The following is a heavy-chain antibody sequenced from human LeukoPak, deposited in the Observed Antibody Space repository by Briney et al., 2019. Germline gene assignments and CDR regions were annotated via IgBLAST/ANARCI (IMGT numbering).Heavy chain of an antibody. CDR3: VKDLYYDNSGYYSGAFDY. CDR2: INSNGGRT. V-gene: IGHV3-64D*06. Sequence: GGSLRLSCAASGFTFNTYAMHWVRQAPGKGLEYVSAINSNGGRTYYADSVKGRFTISRDNSKNTLFLQMSSLRVEDTAVYYCVKDLYYDNSGYYSGAFDYWGQGTLVTVSS. CDR1: GFTFNTYA. J-gene: IGHJ4*02. D-gene: IGHD3-22*01.